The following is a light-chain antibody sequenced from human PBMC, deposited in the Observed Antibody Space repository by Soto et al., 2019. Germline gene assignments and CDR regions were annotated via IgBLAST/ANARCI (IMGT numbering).Light chain of an antibody. J-gene: IGLJ1*01. CDR2: NNN. CDR1: SSNIGSNT. Sequence: QSVLTQPPSASGTPGQRVTISCSGSSSNIGSNTVNWYQQLPGTAPKHLIYNNNQRPSGVPDRFSCSESGTAASLAISGLQSEDEADDYCAAWDDSLNVLVFGTGTKLTVL. CDR3: AAWDDSLNVLV. V-gene: IGLV1-44*01.